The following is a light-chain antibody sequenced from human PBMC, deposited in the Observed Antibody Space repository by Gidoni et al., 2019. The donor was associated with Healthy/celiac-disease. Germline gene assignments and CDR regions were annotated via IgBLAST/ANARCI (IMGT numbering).Light chain of an antibody. CDR1: QSVSSY. V-gene: IGKV3-11*01. J-gene: IGKJ4*02. CDR2: DAS. Sequence: EIVFTQSPATLSLSPDESATLSCRPSQSVSSYLAWYQQKPGQAPRLLIYDASNRATGIPARFSGSGSGTDFTLTISSLEAEDFAVYYCQQRSNWPPLTFGGGTKVEIK. CDR3: QQRSNWPPLT.